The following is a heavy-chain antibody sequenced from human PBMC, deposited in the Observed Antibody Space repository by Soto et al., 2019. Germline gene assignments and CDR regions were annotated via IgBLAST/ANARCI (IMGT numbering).Heavy chain of an antibody. D-gene: IGHD5-12*01. V-gene: IGHV3-53*01. CDR2: VYGLNGT. Sequence: PGGSLRLSCVASGLTVSVKKYMAWVRQDTGQGPEWRSGVYGLNGTYCADSVRGPFNTSIDSSRTTVYLQMRDLRPEDTALYFCATWHLRAHAYDIWGQGTMVTVSS. CDR1: GLTVSVKKY. J-gene: IGHJ3*02. CDR3: ATWHLRAHAYDI.